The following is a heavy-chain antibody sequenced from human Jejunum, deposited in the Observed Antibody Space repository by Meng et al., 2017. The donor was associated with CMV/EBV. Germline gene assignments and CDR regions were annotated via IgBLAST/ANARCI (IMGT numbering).Heavy chain of an antibody. J-gene: IGHJ4*02. CDR1: GYTFTDFG. V-gene: IGHV1-18*01. D-gene: IGHD1-1*01. Sequence: QVQLVQTGAEVKKPXXSVEVSCKASGYTFTDFGISWVRQAPGQGLEWMGWTSAYNANKNYAQKFQDRVTMTTDTSTSTAYMELRNLKSDDTAVYYCTRGTGPGNYWGQGPLGTVSS. CDR2: TSAYNANK. CDR3: TRGTGPGNY.